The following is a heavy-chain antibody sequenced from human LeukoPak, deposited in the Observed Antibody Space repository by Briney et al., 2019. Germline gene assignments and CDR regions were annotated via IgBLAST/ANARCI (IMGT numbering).Heavy chain of an antibody. CDR1: GYTFRNYD. J-gene: IGHJ5*01. CDR2: MKPDNGNT. CDR3: ARGNNWYDY. Sequence: ASVKVSCKASGYTFRNYDIVWVRQATGQGHEWMGWMKPDNGNTGYIEMFQGRLTLTRDTSINTAYLELRNLRSEDTAVYYCARGNNWYDYWGQGTLVTVSS. V-gene: IGHV1-8*03.